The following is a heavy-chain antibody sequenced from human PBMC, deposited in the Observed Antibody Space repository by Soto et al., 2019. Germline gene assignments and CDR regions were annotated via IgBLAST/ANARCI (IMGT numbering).Heavy chain of an antibody. CDR2: ISGSGADT. J-gene: IGHJ4*02. V-gene: IGHV3-23*01. CDR3: AKSPIFGVATHYFVH. D-gene: IGHD3-3*01. Sequence: EVQLLESGGSLVQPGGSLRLSCSASGFSFSNFGMSWVRQDPGKGLEWVASISGSGADTFYGDSVRGRFTISRDNSKNTLFFALNGLTAKDTAIYYCAKSPIFGVATHYFVHWGQRSLVTVSS. CDR1: GFSFSNFG.